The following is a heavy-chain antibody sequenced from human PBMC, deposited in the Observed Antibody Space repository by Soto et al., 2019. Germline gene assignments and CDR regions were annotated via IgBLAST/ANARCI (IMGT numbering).Heavy chain of an antibody. D-gene: IGHD3-22*01. V-gene: IGHV4-34*01. J-gene: IGHJ4*02. CDR2: INHSGST. CDR1: GGSFSGYY. Sequence: SETLSLTCAVYGGSFSGYYWSWIRQPPGKGLEWIGEINHSGSTNYNPSLKSRVTISVDTSKNQFSLKLSSVTAADTAVYYCARAYTHYHYEPFDYWGQGTLVTVSS. CDR3: ARAYTHYHYEPFDY.